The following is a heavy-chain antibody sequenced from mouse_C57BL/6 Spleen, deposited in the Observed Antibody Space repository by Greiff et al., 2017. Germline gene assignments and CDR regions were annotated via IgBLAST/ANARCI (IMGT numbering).Heavy chain of an antibody. Sequence: EVQGVESGGGLVQPGGSLKLSCAASGFTFSDYYMYWVRQTPEQRLEWVAYISNGGGSTYYPDTVKGRFTISRDNAKNTLYLQMSRLKSEDTAMYYCARITTVVAPGWYFDVWGTGTTVTVSS. J-gene: IGHJ1*03. CDR1: GFTFSDYY. V-gene: IGHV5-12*01. D-gene: IGHD1-1*01. CDR2: ISNGGGST. CDR3: ARITTVVAPGWYFDV.